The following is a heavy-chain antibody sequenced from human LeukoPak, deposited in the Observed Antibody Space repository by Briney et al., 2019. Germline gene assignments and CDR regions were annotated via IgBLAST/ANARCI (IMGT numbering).Heavy chain of an antibody. D-gene: IGHD6-19*01. V-gene: IGHV4-31*03. CDR3: ARAISSGWLTFDY. Sequence: SQTLSLTCTVSGGSISSGGYYWSWIRQHPGKGLEWIGYIYYSGSTYYNPSLKSRVTISVDTSKNQFSLKLSSVTAADTAVYYCARAISSGWLTFDYWGQGTLVTVSS. J-gene: IGHJ4*02. CDR1: GGSISSGGYY. CDR2: IYYSGST.